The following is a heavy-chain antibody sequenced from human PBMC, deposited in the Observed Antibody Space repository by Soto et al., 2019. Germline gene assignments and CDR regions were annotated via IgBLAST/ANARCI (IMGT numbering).Heavy chain of an antibody. CDR1: GGTFSSYT. CDR3: ARDLLVATVVMPVDPAFDI. Sequence: SVKVSCKASGGTFSSYTISWVRQAPGQGLEWMGRIIPILGIANYAQKFQGRVTITADKSTSTAYMELSSLRSEDTAVYYCARDLLVATVVMPVDPAFDIWGQGTMVTVSS. D-gene: IGHD4-17*01. J-gene: IGHJ3*02. V-gene: IGHV1-69*04. CDR2: IIPILGIA.